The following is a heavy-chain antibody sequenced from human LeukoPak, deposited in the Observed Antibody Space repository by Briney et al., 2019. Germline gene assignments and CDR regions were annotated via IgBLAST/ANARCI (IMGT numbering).Heavy chain of an antibody. D-gene: IGHD3-22*01. CDR2: IYYSGST. Sequence: SETLSLTCTVSGGSLSSYYWSWIRQPPGKGLEWIGYIYYSGSTNYNPSLKSRVTISVDTSKNQFSLKLSSVTAADTAVYYCARDYYDSSGYSFDAFDIWGQGTMVTVSS. V-gene: IGHV4-59*01. CDR1: GGSLSSYY. CDR3: ARDYYDSSGYSFDAFDI. J-gene: IGHJ3*02.